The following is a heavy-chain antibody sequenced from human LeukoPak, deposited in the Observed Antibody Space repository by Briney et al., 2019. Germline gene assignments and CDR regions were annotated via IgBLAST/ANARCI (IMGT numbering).Heavy chain of an antibody. D-gene: IGHD6-19*01. Sequence: GGSLRLSCAASGFTFSSYSMNWVRQAPGKGLEWVSYISSSGTTIYYADSVKGRFTISRDSAKNSLYLQMNTLRADDTAVYYCARDRSGWFFDYWGQGTLVTVSS. J-gene: IGHJ4*02. V-gene: IGHV3-48*01. CDR1: GFTFSSYS. CDR3: ARDRSGWFFDY. CDR2: ISSSGTTI.